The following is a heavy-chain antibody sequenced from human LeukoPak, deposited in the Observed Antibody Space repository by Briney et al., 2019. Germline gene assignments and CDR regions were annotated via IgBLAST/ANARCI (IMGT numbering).Heavy chain of an antibody. CDR2: IKQDGSER. CDR1: GFTFSNFW. D-gene: IGHD6-19*01. Sequence: GGSLRLSCAASGFTFSNFWMSWVCQAPGKGLEWVASIKQDGSERYYVDSVKGRFTISRDNAKNSLFLQMNSLRAEDTAVYYCARDPLAGLYAFDVWGQGTMVIVSS. J-gene: IGHJ3*01. CDR3: ARDPLAGLYAFDV. V-gene: IGHV3-7*01.